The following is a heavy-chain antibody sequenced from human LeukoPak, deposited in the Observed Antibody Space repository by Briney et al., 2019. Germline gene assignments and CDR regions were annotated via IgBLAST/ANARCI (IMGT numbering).Heavy chain of an antibody. CDR1: GFTFSDYY. V-gene: IGHV3-11*01. D-gene: IGHD1-26*01. CDR2: ISSSGTTI. J-gene: IGHJ4*02. CDR3: ARDLSGSYGPIYY. Sequence: GGSLRLSCVASGFTFSDYYMSWIRQAPGKGLEWISYISSSGTTIYYADSVKGRFTISRDNTENSLFLQMNSLRAEDTAVYFCARDLSGSYGPIYYWGQGTLVTVSS.